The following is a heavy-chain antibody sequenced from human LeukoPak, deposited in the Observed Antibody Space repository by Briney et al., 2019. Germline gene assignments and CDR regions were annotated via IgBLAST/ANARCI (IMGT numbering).Heavy chain of an antibody. CDR3: ARHGSGSYYTPPLDF. CDR1: GGILSTYA. CDR2: IITRFNTA. Sequence: SVKVSCKASGGILSTYAISWVRQAPGPGLEWMGGIITRFNTANYAQKFQGRVTITADISTSTTYMELSSLRFGDTAVNYCARHGSGSYYTPPLDFWGQGTLVTVSS. J-gene: IGHJ4*02. V-gene: IGHV1-69*06. D-gene: IGHD3-10*01.